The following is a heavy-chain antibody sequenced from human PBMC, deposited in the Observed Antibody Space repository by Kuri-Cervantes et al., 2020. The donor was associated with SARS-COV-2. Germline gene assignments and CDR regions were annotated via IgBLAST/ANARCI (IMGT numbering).Heavy chain of an antibody. D-gene: IGHD3-3*01. CDR2: ISSSSSYI. V-gene: IGHV3-21*01. CDR1: GFTFSSYS. J-gene: IGHJ4*02. CDR3: ARASFAFWSGYYTGYYLDF. Sequence: GESLKISCAASGFTFSSYSMNWVRQAPGKGLEWVSSISSSSSYIYYADSVKGRFTISRDNAKKSLFLQMNSLRAEDTAVYYCARASFAFWSGYYTGYYLDFWGQGALVTVSS.